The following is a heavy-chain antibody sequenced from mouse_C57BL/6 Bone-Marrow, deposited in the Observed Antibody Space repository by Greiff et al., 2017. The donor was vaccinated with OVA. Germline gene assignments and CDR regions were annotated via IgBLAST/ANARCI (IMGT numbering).Heavy chain of an antibody. V-gene: IGHV1-54*01. CDR1: GYAFTNYL. CDR3: ARGRRSAMDY. CDR2: INPGSGGT. J-gene: IGHJ4*01. Sequence: VQLQQSGAELVRPGTSVKVSCKASGYAFTNYLIEWVKQRPGQGLEWIGVINPGSGGTNYNEKFKGKATLTADKSSSTAYMQLSSLTSEDSAVYFCARGRRSAMDYWGQGTSVTVSS.